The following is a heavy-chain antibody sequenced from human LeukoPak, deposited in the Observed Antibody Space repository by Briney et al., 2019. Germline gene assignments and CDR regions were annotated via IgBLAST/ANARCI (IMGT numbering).Heavy chain of an antibody. V-gene: IGHV3-30*03. CDR3: ARAPIAEIDY. D-gene: IGHD2-15*01. CDR2: ISYDGSNK. Sequence: RAGGSLRLSCAASGFTFSSYGMHWVRQAPGRGLEWVAVISYDGSNKYYAASVKGRFTISRDNSENTLYLQMNSLRAEDTAVYYCARAPIAEIDYWGQGTLVTVSS. CDR1: GFTFSSYG. J-gene: IGHJ4*02.